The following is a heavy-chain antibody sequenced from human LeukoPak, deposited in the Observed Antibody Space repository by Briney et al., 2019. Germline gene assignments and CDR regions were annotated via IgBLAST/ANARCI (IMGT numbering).Heavy chain of an antibody. CDR1: GYSFTSFW. CDR2: IYPGDSDT. V-gene: IGHV5-51*01. D-gene: IGHD6-19*01. J-gene: IGHJ4*02. CDR3: ARSPGSSGWYFDY. Sequence: GESLKISCKGSGYSFTSFWIGWVRQMPGKGLEWMGNIYPGDSDTRYSPSFQGQVTISAEKSISTAYLQWSSLKASDTAMYYCARSPGSSGWYFDYWGQGTLVTVSS.